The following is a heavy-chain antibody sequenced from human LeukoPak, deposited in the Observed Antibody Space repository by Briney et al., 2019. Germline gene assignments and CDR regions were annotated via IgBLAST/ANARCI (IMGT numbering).Heavy chain of an antibody. CDR3: ARVDDSSGYYSLRYYYYGMDV. CDR1: GFTFSSYS. CDR2: ISSSSSYI. Sequence: PGGSLRLSCAASGFTFSSYSMNWVRQAPGKGLEWVSSISSSSSYIYYADSVKGGFTISRDNAKNSLYLQMNSLRAEDTAVYYCARVDDSSGYYSLRYYYYGMDVWGQGTTVTVSS. V-gene: IGHV3-21*01. J-gene: IGHJ6*02. D-gene: IGHD3-22*01.